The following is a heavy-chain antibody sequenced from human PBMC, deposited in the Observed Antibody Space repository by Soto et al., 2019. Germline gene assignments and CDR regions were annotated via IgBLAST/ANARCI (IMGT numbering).Heavy chain of an antibody. V-gene: IGHV3-30*18. D-gene: IGHD6-13*01. CDR2: ISYDGSNK. CDR1: GFTFSSYG. CDR3: AKEDGSSSVSPDFDY. Sequence: QVQLVESGGGVVQPGRSLRLSCAASGFTFSSYGMHWVRQAPGKGLEWVAVISYDGSNKDYADSVKGRFTISRDNSKTTLYLQMNSLRAEDTAVYYCAKEDGSSSVSPDFDYWGQGTLVTVSS. J-gene: IGHJ4*02.